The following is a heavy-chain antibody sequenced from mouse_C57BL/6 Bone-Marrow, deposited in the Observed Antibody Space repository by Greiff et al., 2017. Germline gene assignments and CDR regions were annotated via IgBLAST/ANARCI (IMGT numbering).Heavy chain of an antibody. V-gene: IGHV5-16*01. Sequence: EVTLVESEGGLVQPGSSMKLSCTASGFTFSDYYMAWVRQVPEKGLEWVANINYDGSSTSYLASLKSRFIISRDNAKNILYLQMSSLKSEDTATYYCAREGLEGYARDYWGQGTSVTVSS. J-gene: IGHJ4*01. CDR2: INYDGSST. D-gene: IGHD6-1*01. CDR1: GFTFSDYY. CDR3: AREGLEGYARDY.